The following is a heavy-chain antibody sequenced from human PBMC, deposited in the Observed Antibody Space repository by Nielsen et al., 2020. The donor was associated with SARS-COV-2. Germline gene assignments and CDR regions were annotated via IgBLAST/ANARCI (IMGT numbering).Heavy chain of an antibody. V-gene: IGHV4-34*01. J-gene: IGHJ3*02. D-gene: IGHD2/OR15-2a*01. CDR3: ARGGNTVPVTVHDVFDI. CDR2: INHSGST. CDR1: GGSFSGYY. Sequence: SETLSLTCTVYGGSFSGYYWSWIRQSPGKGLEWIEEINHSGSTNYNPSLKSRVTISIDTSKNQFSLNLSSVTAADTAVYYCARGGNTVPVTVHDVFDIWGQGTTVTVSS.